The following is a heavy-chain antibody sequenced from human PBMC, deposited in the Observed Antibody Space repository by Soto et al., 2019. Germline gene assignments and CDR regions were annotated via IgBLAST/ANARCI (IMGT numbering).Heavy chain of an antibody. CDR1: GGSVSSGSYY. J-gene: IGHJ6*02. CDR3: ARFPVEMGTIGFYYHYGIDV. Sequence: QVQLQESGPGLVKPSETLSLTCTVSGGSVSSGSYYWSWIRQPPGKGMEWIGYIYSSGSTNYNPTLNTRVTISVDTSKNQFSLKLSSVTAADTAVYYCARFPVEMGTIGFYYHYGIDVWGQGTTVTVSS. V-gene: IGHV4-61*01. CDR2: IYSSGST.